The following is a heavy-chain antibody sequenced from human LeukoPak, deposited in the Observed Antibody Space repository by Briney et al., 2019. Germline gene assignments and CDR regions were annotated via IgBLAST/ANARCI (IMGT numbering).Heavy chain of an antibody. V-gene: IGHV1-18*01. CDR1: GYTFTSYG. CDR2: ISAYNGNT. Sequence: ASVKVSCKASGYTFTSYGISWVRQAPGQGLEWMGWISAYNGNTNYAQKFQGRVTLTTDTSISTAYMELSKLRSDDTAVYYCARVDYYSYYMDVWGKGTTVTISS. CDR3: ARVDYYSYYMDV. J-gene: IGHJ6*03.